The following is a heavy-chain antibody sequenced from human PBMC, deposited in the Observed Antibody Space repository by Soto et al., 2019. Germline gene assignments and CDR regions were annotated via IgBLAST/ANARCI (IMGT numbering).Heavy chain of an antibody. J-gene: IGHJ4*02. CDR2: IRGNAYGGTA. Sequence: EVQLVESGGGLVQPGRSLRLSCAASGFTFGEALMTWFRQAPGKGLEWVGFIRGNAYGGTAEYAASVQGRFTISRDDSKSIAYLQMNSLKTDDTAVYYCARGELYWGQGTLVTVSS. CDR1: GFTFGEAL. D-gene: IGHD1-26*01. V-gene: IGHV3-49*03. CDR3: ARGELY.